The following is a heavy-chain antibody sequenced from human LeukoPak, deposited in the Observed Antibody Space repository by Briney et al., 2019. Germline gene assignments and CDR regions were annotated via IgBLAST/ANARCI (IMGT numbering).Heavy chain of an antibody. V-gene: IGHV4-59*11. J-gene: IGHJ4*02. CDR1: GASIDSHY. CDR2: VFNGGST. CDR3: ASRPADTTWYGVFDY. D-gene: IGHD3-10*01. Sequence: SETLSLTCSVSGASIDSHYWSWSRQSPGKGLEWIGYVFNGGSTNYNPSLNSRVTMSLDTSRAQFSLRLSSVNAADTAIYYCASRPADTTWYGVFDYWSQGTLVPVSS.